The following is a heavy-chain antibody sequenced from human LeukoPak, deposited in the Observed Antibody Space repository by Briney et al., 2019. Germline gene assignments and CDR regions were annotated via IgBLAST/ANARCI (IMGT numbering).Heavy chain of an antibody. J-gene: IGHJ6*03. D-gene: IGHD2-2*01. CDR2: IYYSGST. V-gene: IGHV4-59*01. CDR1: GGSISGFH. Sequence: PSETLSLTCTVSGGSISGFHWSWIRQPPGKGLEWIAYIYYSGSTDYNPSLNSRVTISLDTSKKQFSLKMSSVTAADTAVYYCARDLSYCSSTSCYGYIDVWGKGTTVTVSS. CDR3: ARDLSYCSSTSCYGYIDV.